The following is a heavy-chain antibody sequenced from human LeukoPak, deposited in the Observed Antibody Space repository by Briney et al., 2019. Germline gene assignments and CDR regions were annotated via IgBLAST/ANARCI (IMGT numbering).Heavy chain of an antibody. CDR3: ARDRVAARQWGYYYYMDV. CDR1: AFTLSNYA. Sequence: GGSLRLSCAGSAFTLSNYAINWVRQAPGKGPEWLSYISSSSSTILYADSVKGRFTISRDNAKNSLYLQMNSLRAEDTAVYYCARDRVAARQWGYYYYMDVWGKGTTVTVSS. J-gene: IGHJ6*03. CDR2: ISSSSSTI. D-gene: IGHD6-6*01. V-gene: IGHV3-48*01.